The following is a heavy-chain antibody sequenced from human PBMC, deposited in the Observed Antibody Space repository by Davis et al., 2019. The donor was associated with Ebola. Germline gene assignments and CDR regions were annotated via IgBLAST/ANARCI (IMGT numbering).Heavy chain of an antibody. V-gene: IGHV4-39*01. CDR1: GGSISSSSYY. J-gene: IGHJ4*02. CDR3: ARHGIQLWLHGY. CDR2: IYYSGST. D-gene: IGHD5-18*01. Sequence: MPSETLSLTCTVSGGSISSSSYYWGWIRQPPGKGLEWIGSIYYSGSTYYNPSLKSRVTISVDTSKNQFSLKLSSVTAADTAVYYCARHGIQLWLHGYWGQGTLVTVSS.